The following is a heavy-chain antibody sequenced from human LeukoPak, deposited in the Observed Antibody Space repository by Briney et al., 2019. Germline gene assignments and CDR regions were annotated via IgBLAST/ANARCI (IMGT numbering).Heavy chain of an antibody. J-gene: IGHJ4*02. CDR1: GNIFTRYG. Sequence: ASVKVSCKASGNIFTRYGISWVRQAPGQGLEWMGWITIYNGKTNYAPRFHDRVTMTIDASTSTAYMELKSLRSDDTAFYYCARGDSTLTKLDYWGQGTLVTVSS. CDR3: ARGDSTLTKLDY. D-gene: IGHD5-18*01. CDR2: ITIYNGKT. V-gene: IGHV1-18*01.